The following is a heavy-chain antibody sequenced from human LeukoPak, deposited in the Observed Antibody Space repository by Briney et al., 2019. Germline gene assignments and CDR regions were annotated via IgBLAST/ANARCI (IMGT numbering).Heavy chain of an antibody. D-gene: IGHD3-10*01. Sequence: RWASVKVSCKASGYTFNNYGISWVRQAPGQGLEWMGWISAYNDNRNFAQKLQGRVTMTTDTSTSTAYMELRSLRSGDTAVYYCARASWELPSDAFDIWGQGTMVTVSS. J-gene: IGHJ3*02. V-gene: IGHV1-18*01. CDR2: ISAYNDNR. CDR1: GYTFNNYG. CDR3: ARASWELPSDAFDI.